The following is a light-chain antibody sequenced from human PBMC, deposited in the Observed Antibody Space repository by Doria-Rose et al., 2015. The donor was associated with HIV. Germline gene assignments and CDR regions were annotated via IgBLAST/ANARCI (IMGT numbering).Light chain of an antibody. CDR3: HQYGTSWT. CDR1: QSFSSTY. Sequence: TQSPGTLSLSPGERATLSCRVSQSFSSTYLAWYQQKPGQAPSLLIYDGSTRATGIPDRFSASGSRTDFTLTINRLEPEDFALYYCHQYGTSWTFGQGTKVE. J-gene: IGKJ1*01. CDR2: DGS. V-gene: IGKV3-20*01.